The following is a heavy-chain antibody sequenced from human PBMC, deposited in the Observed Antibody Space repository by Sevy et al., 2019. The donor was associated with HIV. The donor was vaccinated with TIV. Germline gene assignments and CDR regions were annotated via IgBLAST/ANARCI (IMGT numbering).Heavy chain of an antibody. D-gene: IGHD1-26*01. CDR1: GFTISSYA. CDR2: ISASGGST. Sequence: GGSLRLSCAASGFTISSYALTWVRQAPGKGLEWVSAISASGGSTYYADSVKGRFTISRDNSKNTLYLQMNSLSAEDTAVYYCANDYPEVPMGTTNFWGQGVLVTVSS. V-gene: IGHV3-23*01. CDR3: ANDYPEVPMGTTNF. J-gene: IGHJ4*02.